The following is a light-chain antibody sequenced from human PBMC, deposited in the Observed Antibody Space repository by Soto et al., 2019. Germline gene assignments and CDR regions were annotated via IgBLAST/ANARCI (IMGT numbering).Light chain of an antibody. CDR1: QSVRSS. Sequence: EIVLTQSPATLSLSPGERATLSCRASQSVRSSLAWYQQKPGQAPRLLSYDTSNRATGIPARFSGSGSGADFTLTISSLEPEDFAVYYCQQRRDWPPWTFGQGTKVEV. J-gene: IGKJ1*01. CDR2: DTS. CDR3: QQRRDWPPWT. V-gene: IGKV3-11*01.